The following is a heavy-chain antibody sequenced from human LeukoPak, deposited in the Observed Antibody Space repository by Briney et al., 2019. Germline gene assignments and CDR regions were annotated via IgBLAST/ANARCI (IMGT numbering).Heavy chain of an antibody. CDR1: GFTFSSYA. V-gene: IGHV3-23*01. Sequence: GGSLRLSRAASGFTFSSYAMTWVRQAPGKGLEWVSAISANSGSTYYADSVRGRFTISRDNSKNTLDLQMSSLRAEDTAIYYCAKYYYSGDSPFDYWGQGTLVTVSS. J-gene: IGHJ4*02. CDR3: AKYYYSGDSPFDY. CDR2: ISANSGST. D-gene: IGHD2-21*02.